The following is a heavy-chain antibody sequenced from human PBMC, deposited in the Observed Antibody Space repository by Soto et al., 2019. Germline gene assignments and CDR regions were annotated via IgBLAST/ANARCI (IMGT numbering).Heavy chain of an antibody. J-gene: IGHJ5*02. CDR3: ARDHYSDSRSFDT. V-gene: IGHV1-3*01. Sequence: QVQLVQSGAVVMQPGASVKLSCKSSGYSFTSFALHWARQAPGQSLEWMGWINAGNGITKYSQKFQGRVAITRDTSANTAYLGLSSLRSEDTALYFCARDHYSDSRSFDTWGQGTLVTVSS. D-gene: IGHD3-22*01. CDR2: INAGNGIT. CDR1: GYSFTSFA.